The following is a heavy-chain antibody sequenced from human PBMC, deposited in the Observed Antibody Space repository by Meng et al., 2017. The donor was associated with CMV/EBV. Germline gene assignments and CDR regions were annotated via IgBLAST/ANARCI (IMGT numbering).Heavy chain of an antibody. D-gene: IGHD4-17*01. J-gene: IGHJ4*02. V-gene: IGHV3-30*02. CDR2: ILYDGTNK. Sequence: GGSLRLSCAASGFTFSSYGMHWVRQAPGKGLEWVAFILYDGTNKYYADSVKGRFTISRDNSKNTLYLQMNSLRAEDTAVYYCARVHFGDYGMDYWGQGTLVTVSS. CDR3: ARVHFGDYGMDY. CDR1: GFTFSSYG.